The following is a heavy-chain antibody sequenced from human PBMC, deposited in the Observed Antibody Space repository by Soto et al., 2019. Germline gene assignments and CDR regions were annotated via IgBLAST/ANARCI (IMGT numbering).Heavy chain of an antibody. J-gene: IGHJ6*02. CDR1: GFTFSSYS. V-gene: IGHV3-21*01. CDR3: ARLPGYCSGGSCFKVDYYYYGMDV. CDR2: ISSSSSYI. Sequence: EVQLVESGGGLVKPGGSLRLSCAASGFTFSSYSMNWVRKAPGKGLEWVSSISSSSSYIYYADSVKGRFTISRDNAKNSLYLQMNSLRAEDTAVYYCARLPGYCSGGSCFKVDYYYYGMDVWGQGTTVTVSS. D-gene: IGHD2-15*01.